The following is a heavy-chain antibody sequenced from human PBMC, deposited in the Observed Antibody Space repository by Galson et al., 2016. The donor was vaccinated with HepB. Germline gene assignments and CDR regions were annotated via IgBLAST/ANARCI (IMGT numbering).Heavy chain of an antibody. J-gene: IGHJ5*02. CDR3: AREGGQLWSEPNWFDP. CDR1: GDSVSSNSAA. CDR2: TYYRSKWYN. D-gene: IGHD5-18*01. Sequence: CAISGDSVSSNSAAWNWIRQSPSRGLEWLGRTYYRSKWYNDYAVSVKSRITISPDTSKNQFSLHLNSVTPEDTAVYYCAREGGQLWSEPNWFDPWGQGTLVTVSS. V-gene: IGHV6-1*01.